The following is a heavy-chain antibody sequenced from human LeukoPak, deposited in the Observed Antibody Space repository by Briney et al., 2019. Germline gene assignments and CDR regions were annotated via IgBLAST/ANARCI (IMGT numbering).Heavy chain of an antibody. D-gene: IGHD3-16*01. J-gene: IGHJ4*02. V-gene: IGHV4-4*07. CDR2: IYTSGST. Sequence: SETLSLTCTVSGGSISSYYWSWIRQPAGKGLEWIGRIYTSGSTNYNPSLKSRVTMSVDTSKNQFSLKLSSVTAADTAVYYCARDSDYVWVGLFFDYWGQGTLVTVSS. CDR3: ARDSDYVWVGLFFDY. CDR1: GGSISSYY.